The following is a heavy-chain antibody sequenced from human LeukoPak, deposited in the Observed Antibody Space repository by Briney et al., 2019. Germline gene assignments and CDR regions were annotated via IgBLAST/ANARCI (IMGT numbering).Heavy chain of an antibody. J-gene: IGHJ3*02. CDR3: ASGIVGATDDAFDI. CDR1: GGSISNYY. D-gene: IGHD1-26*01. V-gene: IGHV4-59*01. Sequence: SETLSLTCTVSGGSISNYYWSWIRQPPGKGLEWIGYIYYSGSTNYNPSLKSRVTISVDTSKNQFSLKLSSVTAADTAVYYCASGIVGATDDAFDIWGQGTMVTVSS. CDR2: IYYSGST.